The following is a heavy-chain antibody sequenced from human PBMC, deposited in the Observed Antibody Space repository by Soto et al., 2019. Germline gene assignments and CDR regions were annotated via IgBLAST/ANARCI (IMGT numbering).Heavy chain of an antibody. Sequence: ASVKVSCKASGYSFTTYAMHWVRQAPGQRLEWMGWINAGNGNTKYSQKFQGRVTITRVTSASTAYMELSSLRSEDTAVYYCARSVGFYIWGTYTQKEIDYWGQGTLVTVVS. V-gene: IGHV1-3*01. CDR2: INAGNGNT. CDR3: ARSVGFYIWGTYTQKEIDY. J-gene: IGHJ4*02. CDR1: GYSFTTYA. D-gene: IGHD3-16*01.